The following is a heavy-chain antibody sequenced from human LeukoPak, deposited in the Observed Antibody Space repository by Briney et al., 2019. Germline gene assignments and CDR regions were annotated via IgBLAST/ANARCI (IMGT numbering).Heavy chain of an antibody. CDR1: GFTFSSYS. CDR2: ISSSSSYI. Sequence: GGALRLSRAASGFTFSSYSMNWVRPAPGKGLEWVSSISSSSSYIYYAHSVKGRFTISRDNAKNSLYLQMNSLRAEDTAVYYCVGDYTYWGQGTLVTVSS. D-gene: IGHD4-17*01. V-gene: IGHV3-21*01. CDR3: VGDYTY. J-gene: IGHJ4*02.